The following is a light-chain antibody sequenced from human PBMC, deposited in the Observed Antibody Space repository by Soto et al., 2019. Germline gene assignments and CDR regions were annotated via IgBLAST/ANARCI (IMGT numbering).Light chain of an antibody. V-gene: IGKV3-15*01. Sequence: EIVMTQSPATLSVSPGERATLSCRASQSVSSNLAWYQQKPGQAPRLLIYGASTRATGIPARVSGSGSGTEFTLTITSLQSEDFVIYYCQHYNNWPPWTFGQGTKVEI. CDR1: QSVSSN. CDR3: QHYNNWPPWT. CDR2: GAS. J-gene: IGKJ1*01.